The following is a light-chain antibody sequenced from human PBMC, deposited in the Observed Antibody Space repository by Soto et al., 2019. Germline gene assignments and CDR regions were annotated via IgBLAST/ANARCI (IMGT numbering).Light chain of an antibody. J-gene: IGKJ1*01. CDR3: QHYKSYSEA. CDR1: QTISSC. V-gene: IGKV1-5*03. CDR2: KAS. Sequence: DIEMTQSPSTLSGSVGDRITIXXRASQTISSCLAWYQQKPGKAPKXLIYKASTLKSGVPSRFSGSGSGTEFTLTISSLQPDDFTTYYCQHYKSYSEAFGQGTKVDIK.